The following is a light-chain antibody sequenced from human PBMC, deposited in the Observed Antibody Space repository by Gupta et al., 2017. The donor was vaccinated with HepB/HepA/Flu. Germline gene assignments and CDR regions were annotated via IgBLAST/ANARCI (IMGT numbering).Light chain of an antibody. Sequence: EIVMTQSPATLSVSPGDRATLSCTASQRVGSNLAWYPQKPGQAPRLLIYGASTRATGIPARFRGSGSGTEFTLTISSLQSEDFAVYYCQQYKNWPPRTFGPGTKVDIK. V-gene: IGKV3-15*01. CDR3: QQYKNWPPRT. J-gene: IGKJ3*01. CDR1: QRVGSN. CDR2: GAS.